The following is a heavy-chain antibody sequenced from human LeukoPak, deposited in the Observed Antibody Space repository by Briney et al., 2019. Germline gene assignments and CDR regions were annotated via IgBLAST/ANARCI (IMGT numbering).Heavy chain of an antibody. CDR2: ISSSSSTI. J-gene: IGHJ6*02. Sequence: GGSLRLSCAASGFTFSSYSMNWVRQAPGKGLEWVSYISSSSSTIYYADSVKGRFTISRDNAKNSLYLQMNSLRAEDTAVYYCARDPASIVGANYYYYGMDVWGQGTTVTVSS. CDR1: GFTFSSYS. D-gene: IGHD1-26*01. V-gene: IGHV3-48*04. CDR3: ARDPASIVGANYYYYGMDV.